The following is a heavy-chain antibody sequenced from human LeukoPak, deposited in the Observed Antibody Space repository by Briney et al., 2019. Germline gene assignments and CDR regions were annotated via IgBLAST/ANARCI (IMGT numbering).Heavy chain of an antibody. CDR3: AGAVDTAINY. CDR2: IYYSGKT. J-gene: IGHJ4*02. Sequence: SETLSLTCTVSGGSISSSSYYWGWIRQPPGKGLEWIGSIYYSGKTYYNPSLKSRVTISVDTSKNQFSLKLSSVTAADTAVYYCAGAVDTAINYWGQGTLVTVSS. CDR1: GGSISSSSYY. D-gene: IGHD5-18*01. V-gene: IGHV4-39*07.